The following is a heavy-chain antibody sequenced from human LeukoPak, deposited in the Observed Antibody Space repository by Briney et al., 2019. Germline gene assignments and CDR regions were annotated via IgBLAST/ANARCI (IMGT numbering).Heavy chain of an antibody. CDR1: GGAINNYF. D-gene: IGHD2-15*01. Sequence: KASGTLCLTCAVSGGAINNYFWSWIRQPAGKGLEWLGRIHTSGAANYNPSLKSRVTMSLATSTTRFSLKLPSVTAADTAIYYCARFSFSGDSWYHEDSWGQGTLVTVSS. J-gene: IGHJ4*02. CDR2: IHTSGAA. CDR3: ARFSFSGDSWYHEDS. V-gene: IGHV4-4*07.